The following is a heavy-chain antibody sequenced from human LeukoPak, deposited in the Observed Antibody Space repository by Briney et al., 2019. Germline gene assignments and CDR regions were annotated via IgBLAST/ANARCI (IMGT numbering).Heavy chain of an antibody. CDR3: ARDPYSGYEYFDY. CDR2: ISSSGSTI. D-gene: IGHD5-12*01. V-gene: IGHV3-48*03. J-gene: IGHJ4*02. CDR1: VFTFSRYE. Sequence: GGSLRLSCAASVFTFSRYEMKWVRQAPGKGLEWVSYISSSGSTIYYADSVKGRFTISRDNAKNSLYLQMNSLRAEDTAVYYCARDPYSGYEYFDYWGQGTLVTVSS.